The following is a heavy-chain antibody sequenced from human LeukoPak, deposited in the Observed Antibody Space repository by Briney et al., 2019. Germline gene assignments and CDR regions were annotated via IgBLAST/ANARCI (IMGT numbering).Heavy chain of an antibody. D-gene: IGHD4-17*01. J-gene: IGHJ4*02. V-gene: IGHV3-30*02. CDR3: AREGHTVNYFDY. Sequence: GGSLRLSCAASGFTFSSYGMHWVRQAPGKGLEWVAFIRYDGSNKYYADSVKGRFTISRDNSKNTLYLQMNSLRAEDTAVYYRAREGHTVNYFDYWGQGTLVTVSS. CDR1: GFTFSSYG. CDR2: IRYDGSNK.